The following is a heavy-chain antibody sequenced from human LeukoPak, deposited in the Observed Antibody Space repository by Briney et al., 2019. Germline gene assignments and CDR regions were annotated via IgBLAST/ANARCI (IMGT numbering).Heavy chain of an antibody. CDR2: ISSSGSTI. CDR1: GFTFSSYE. V-gene: IGHV3-48*03. D-gene: IGHD3-22*01. Sequence: GGSLRLSCAASGFTFSSYEMNWVRQAPGKGLEWVSYISSSGSTIYYAESAKGRFTISRDNAKNSLYLQMNSLRAEDTAVYYCAGGHSSGYYPIDYWGQGTLVTVSS. J-gene: IGHJ4*02. CDR3: AGGHSSGYYPIDY.